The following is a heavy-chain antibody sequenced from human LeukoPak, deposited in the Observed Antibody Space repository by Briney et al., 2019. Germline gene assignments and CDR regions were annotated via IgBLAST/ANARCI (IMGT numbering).Heavy chain of an antibody. CDR3: ATRITMVRGVNDY. V-gene: IGHV2-70*04. CDR1: GFSLSTSGMR. CDR2: IDWDDDK. J-gene: IGHJ4*02. D-gene: IGHD3-10*01. Sequence: ESCPALVKTTQTPTLTCTFSGFSLSTSGMRVGWIRQPPGKALEWLARIDWDDDKFYSTSLKTRLTISKDTSKNQVVLTMTNMDPVDTATYYCATRITMVRGVNDYWGQGTLVTVFS.